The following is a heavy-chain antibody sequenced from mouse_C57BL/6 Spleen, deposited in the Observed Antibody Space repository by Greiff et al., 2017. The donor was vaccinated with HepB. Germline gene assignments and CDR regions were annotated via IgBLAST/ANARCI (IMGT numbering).Heavy chain of an antibody. D-gene: IGHD1-1*01. V-gene: IGHV5-9*01. CDR1: GFTFSSYT. J-gene: IGHJ2*01. CDR3: ARQDGSYYFDY. Sequence: DVKLVESGGGLVKPGGSLKLSCAASGFTFSSYTMSWVRQTPEKRLEWVATISGGGGNTYYPDSVKGRFTISRDNAKNTLYLQMSSLRSEDTALYYCARQDGSYYFDYWGQGTTLTVSS. CDR2: ISGGGGNT.